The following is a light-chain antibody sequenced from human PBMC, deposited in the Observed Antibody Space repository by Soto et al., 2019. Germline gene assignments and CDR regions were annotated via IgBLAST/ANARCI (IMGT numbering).Light chain of an antibody. CDR3: GTWDSSLSAGV. V-gene: IGLV1-51*01. CDR1: NSNIGDNY. J-gene: IGLJ2*01. Sequence: QSVLTQPPSMSAAPGQKVTISCSGTNSNIGDNYVSWYQQLPGTAPKLIIYDNNKRPSGIPDRFSGSKSGTSATLGITGLQTGDEADYYCGTWDSSLSAGVCGGGTKLTVL. CDR2: DNN.